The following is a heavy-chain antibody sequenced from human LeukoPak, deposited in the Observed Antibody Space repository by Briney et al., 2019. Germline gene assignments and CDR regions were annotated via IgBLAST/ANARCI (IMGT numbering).Heavy chain of an antibody. J-gene: IGHJ4*02. V-gene: IGHV4-59*01. CDR1: GGSISSYY. CDR3: ARHSSGWYPDY. CDR2: IYYSGST. Sequence: SETLSLTCTVSGGSISSYYWSWIRQPPGKGLEWIGYIYYSGSTNYNPSLKGRVTISVDTSKNQFSLKLSSVTAADTAVYYCARHSSGWYPDYWGQGTLATVSS. D-gene: IGHD6-19*01.